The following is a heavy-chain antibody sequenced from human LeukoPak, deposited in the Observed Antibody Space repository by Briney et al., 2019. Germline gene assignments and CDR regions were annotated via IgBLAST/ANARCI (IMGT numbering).Heavy chain of an antibody. J-gene: IGHJ1*01. CDR2: IDPSDSYT. CDR3: ATGASKVTTDFANY. CDR1: GYSFTNYW. V-gene: IGHV5-10-1*01. D-gene: IGHD4-17*01. Sequence: GESLKISCKASGYSFTNYWISWVRQMPGKGLEWMARIDPSDSYTKYSPSFEGHVTIAVDKSITTAFLQWNSLKASDNAMYFCATGASKVTTDFANYWGQGTQVAVSS.